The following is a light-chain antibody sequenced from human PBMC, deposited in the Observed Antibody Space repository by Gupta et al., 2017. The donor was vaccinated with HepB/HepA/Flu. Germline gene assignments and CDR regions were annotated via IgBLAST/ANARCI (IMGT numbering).Light chain of an antibody. CDR3: QQSSSFPWT. CDR2: YAS. V-gene: IGKV6-21*01. Sequence: DFQSVTPKEKVTITCLASQSIGSSLHWYQQKPDQSPKLLIKYASQSFSGVPSRFSGSGSGTDFTLTINSLEAEDAATYYCQQSSSFPWTFGQGTKVEIK. J-gene: IGKJ1*01. CDR1: QSIGSS.